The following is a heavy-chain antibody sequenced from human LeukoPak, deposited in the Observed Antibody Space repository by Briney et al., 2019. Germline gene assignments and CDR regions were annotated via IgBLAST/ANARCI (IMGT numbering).Heavy chain of an antibody. V-gene: IGHV3-7*01. J-gene: IGHJ4*02. CDR2: IKQDGSER. Sequence: GGSLRLSCAASEFTFSGFWMSWVRQTPRKGLEWVANIKQDGSERYYVDSVKGRFTISRDNAKNSLSLQMNSLRVEDTAVYYCARAGSNWHYVYWGQGTLVTVSS. CDR1: EFTFSGFW. CDR3: ARAGSNWHYVY. D-gene: IGHD3-10*01.